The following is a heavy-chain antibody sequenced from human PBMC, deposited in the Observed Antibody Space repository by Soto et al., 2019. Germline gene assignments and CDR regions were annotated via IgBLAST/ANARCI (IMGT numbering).Heavy chain of an antibody. CDR3: ATSQGSSTSLEIYYYYYYGMDV. J-gene: IGHJ6*02. CDR2: IIPISDTT. V-gene: IGHV1-69*01. D-gene: IGHD2-2*01. CDR1: GGTFSSYA. Sequence: QVQLVQSGAEVKKPGSSVKVSCKASGGTFSSYAISWVRQAPGQGLEWMGGIIPISDTTNYAQKFQGRVTITADESTSTAYRELSSLRSEDTAVYYCATSQGSSTSLEIYYYYYYGMDVWGQGTTVTVSS.